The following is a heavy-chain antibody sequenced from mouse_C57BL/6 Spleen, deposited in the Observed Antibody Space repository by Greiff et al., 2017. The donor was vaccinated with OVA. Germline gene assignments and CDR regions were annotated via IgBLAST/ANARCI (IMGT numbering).Heavy chain of an antibody. D-gene: IGHD1-1*01. CDR3: AREIYYGSSYGAMDY. J-gene: IGHJ4*01. CDR1: GYTFTSYG. Sequence: QVQLQQSGAELARPGASVKLSCKASGYTFTSYGISWVKQRTGQGLEWIGEIYPRSGNTYYNEKFKGKATLTADKSSSTAYMELRSLTSEDSAVYFCAREIYYGSSYGAMDYWGQGTSVTVSS. V-gene: IGHV1-81*01. CDR2: IYPRSGNT.